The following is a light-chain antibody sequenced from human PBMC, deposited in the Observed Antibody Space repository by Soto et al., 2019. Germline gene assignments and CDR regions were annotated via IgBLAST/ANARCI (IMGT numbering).Light chain of an antibody. CDR3: QQYGSSPLT. CDR1: QSVSSSY. Sequence: EILLTQSPGTLSLSPGERATLSCRASQSVSSSYLAWYQQKPGQAPRLLIYGASSRATGIPDRFSGSGSGTDFNFTISRLEPEDFAVYYCQQYGSSPLTFGGGTKVEIK. J-gene: IGKJ4*01. V-gene: IGKV3-20*01. CDR2: GAS.